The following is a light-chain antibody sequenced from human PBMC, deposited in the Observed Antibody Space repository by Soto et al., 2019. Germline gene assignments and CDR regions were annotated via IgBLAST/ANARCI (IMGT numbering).Light chain of an antibody. CDR2: GAT. V-gene: IGKV3-15*01. Sequence: EIVMTRSPATLSVSPGERATLSCRASQSVSSNLAWYQQKPGQAPRLLIYGATTRATDIPARFSGSGSGTEFTLTISSLQSEDFAVYYCQQYNNWPPVTFGGGTKVEIK. CDR1: QSVSSN. CDR3: QQYNNWPPVT. J-gene: IGKJ4*01.